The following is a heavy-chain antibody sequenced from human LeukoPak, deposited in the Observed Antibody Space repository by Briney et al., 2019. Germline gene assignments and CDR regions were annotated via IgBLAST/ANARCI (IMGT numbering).Heavy chain of an antibody. V-gene: IGHV1-8*01. J-gene: IGHJ4*02. CDR3: ARAYRAFRYSSSWSY. D-gene: IGHD6-13*01. CDR1: GYTFTSYD. CDR2: MNPNSGNT. Sequence: ASEKVSCKASGYTFTSYDINWVRQATGQGLEWMGWMNPNSGNTGYAQKFQGRVTMTRNTSISTAYMELSSLRSEDTAVYYCARAYRAFRYSSSWSYWGQGTLVTVSS.